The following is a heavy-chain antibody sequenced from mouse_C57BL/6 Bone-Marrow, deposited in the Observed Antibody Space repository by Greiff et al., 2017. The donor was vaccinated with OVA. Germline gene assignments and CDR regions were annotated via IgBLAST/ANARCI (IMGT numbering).Heavy chain of an antibody. Sequence: EVQLVESGGGLVQPGASVKLSCESNEYEFPSHYMSWVRKTPEKRLELVGAINSDGGRHYYPETMEGRFISSRDNTKKTLYLQMSSLRSEDTALYYCARSSVYYAMDYWGQGTSVTVSS. CDR1: EYEFPSHY. J-gene: IGHJ4*01. CDR2: INSDGGRH. CDR3: ARSSVYYAMDY. V-gene: IGHV5-2*01. D-gene: IGHD6-1*01.